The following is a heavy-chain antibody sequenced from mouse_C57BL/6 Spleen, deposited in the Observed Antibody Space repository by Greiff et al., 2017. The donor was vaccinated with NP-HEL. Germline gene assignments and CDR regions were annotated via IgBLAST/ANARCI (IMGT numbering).Heavy chain of an antibody. D-gene: IGHD2-13*01. CDR1: GYAFSSYW. CDR3: ARWDYGDEGY. CDR2: IYPGDGDT. J-gene: IGHJ2*01. Sequence: VKLVESGAELVKPGASVKISCKASGYAFSSYWMNWVKQRPGKGLEWIGQIYPGDGDTNYNGKFKGKATLTADKSSSTAYMQLSRLTSEDSAVYFCARWDYGDEGYWGQGTTLTVSS. V-gene: IGHV1-80*01.